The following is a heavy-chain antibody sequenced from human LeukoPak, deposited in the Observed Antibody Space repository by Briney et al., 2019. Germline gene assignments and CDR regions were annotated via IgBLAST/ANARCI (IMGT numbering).Heavy chain of an antibody. CDR1: GYAFTSYY. CDR2: INPSGGST. CDR3: ARGAVTYYDSSGYHY. J-gene: IGHJ4*02. Sequence: GASVKVSCKASGYAFTSYYMHWVRQAPGQGLEWMGIINPSGGSTSYAQKFQGRVTMTRDTSTSTVYMELSSLRSEDTAVYYCARGAVTYYDSSGYHYWDQGTLVTVSS. D-gene: IGHD3-22*01. V-gene: IGHV1-46*01.